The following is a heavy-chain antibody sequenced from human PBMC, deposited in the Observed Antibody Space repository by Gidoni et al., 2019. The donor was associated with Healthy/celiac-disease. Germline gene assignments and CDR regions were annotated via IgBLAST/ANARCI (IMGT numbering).Heavy chain of an antibody. D-gene: IGHD1-1*01. CDR3: ARYPLEHRPNDAFDI. Sequence: QVQLQESGPGLVKPSQTLSPTCTVSGGSISSGGYYWSWIRQHPGKGLEWIGYIYYSGSTYYNPSLKSRVTISVDTSKNQFSLKLSSVTAADTAVYYCARYPLEHRPNDAFDIWGQGTMVTVSS. V-gene: IGHV4-31*03. J-gene: IGHJ3*02. CDR2: IYYSGST. CDR1: GGSISSGGYY.